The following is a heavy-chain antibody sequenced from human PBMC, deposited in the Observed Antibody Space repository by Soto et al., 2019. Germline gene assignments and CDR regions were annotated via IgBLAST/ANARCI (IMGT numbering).Heavy chain of an antibody. CDR1: GYTFTSYY. CDR2: INPSGGST. CDR3: NRGLVDSSPPYTYHGMDV. Sequence: ASVTVSCKASGYTFTSYYMHWVRQAPGQGLEWMGIINPSGGSTSYAQKFQGRVTMTRDTSTSTVYMELSSLRSEDTAVYYCNRGLVDSSPPYTYHGMDVWGQGTTVTVSS. V-gene: IGHV1-46*03. J-gene: IGHJ6*02. D-gene: IGHD3-9*01.